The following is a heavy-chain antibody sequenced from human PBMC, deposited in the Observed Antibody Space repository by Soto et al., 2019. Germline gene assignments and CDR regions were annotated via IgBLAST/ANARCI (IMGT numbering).Heavy chain of an antibody. CDR2: FRTSGDGGTT. J-gene: IGHJ4*02. V-gene: IGHV3-23*01. Sequence: GGSLRLSCAASGFTFSIYSMSWVRHAPGKGLEWVSGFRTSGDGGTTYYADSVKGRFTISRDNSKNMLFLQMNSLRAEDTAIYYCAKKVNSGPGSQYFDYWGQGTLVTAPQ. CDR1: GFTFSIYS. CDR3: AKKVNSGPGSQYFDY. D-gene: IGHD3-10*01.